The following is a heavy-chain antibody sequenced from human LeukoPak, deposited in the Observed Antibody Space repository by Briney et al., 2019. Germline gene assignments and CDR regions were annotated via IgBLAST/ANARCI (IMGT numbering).Heavy chain of an antibody. Sequence: SETLSLTCAVYGGSFSGYYWSWIRQPPGKGLEWIGEINHSGSTNYNPSLKSRVTISVDTSKNQFSLKLSSVTAADTAVYYCARAEKLGELPAHFDYWGQGTLVTVSS. CDR1: GGSFSGYY. J-gene: IGHJ4*02. D-gene: IGHD3-10*01. CDR3: ARAEKLGELPAHFDY. V-gene: IGHV4-34*01. CDR2: INHSGST.